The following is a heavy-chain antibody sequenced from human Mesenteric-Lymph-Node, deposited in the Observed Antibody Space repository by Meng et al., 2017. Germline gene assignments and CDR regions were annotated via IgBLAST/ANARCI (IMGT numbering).Heavy chain of an antibody. CDR3: ARVVSDYDTLTGYYRPYHFDY. D-gene: IGHD3-9*01. CDR1: RYTLTTYG. V-gene: IGHV1-18*01. J-gene: IGHJ4*02. Sequence: ASVKVSCKASRYTLTTYGISWVRQAPGQGLEWMGWISPYNGNTNYAQKFQGRLTVTTDTSMNTAYMELRSLRSDDTALYYCARVVSDYDTLTGYYRPYHFDYWGQGTLVT. CDR2: ISPYNGNT.